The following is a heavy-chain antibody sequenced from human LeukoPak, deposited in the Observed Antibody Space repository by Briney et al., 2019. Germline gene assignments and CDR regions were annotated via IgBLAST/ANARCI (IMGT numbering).Heavy chain of an antibody. CDR1: GFTFSSYS. Sequence: PGGSLRLSCAAPGFTFSSYSMNWVRQAPGKGLEWVSSISSSSSYIYYADSVKGRFTISRDNAKNSLYLQMNSLRAEDTAVYYCARDKNYYDSSGYYYLYAFDIWGQGTMVTVSS. J-gene: IGHJ3*02. D-gene: IGHD3-22*01. CDR3: ARDKNYYDSSGYYYLYAFDI. CDR2: ISSSSSYI. V-gene: IGHV3-21*01.